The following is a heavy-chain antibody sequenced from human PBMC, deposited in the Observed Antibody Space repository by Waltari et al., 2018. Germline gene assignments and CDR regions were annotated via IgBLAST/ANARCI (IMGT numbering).Heavy chain of an antibody. Sequence: QVQLVQSGAEVKKPGASVKVSCKVSGYTLPDLSMHWVRQAPGKGLEWMGGFDPEDGETIYAQKFQGRVTMTEDTSTDTAYMELSSLRSEDTAVYYCATMGGIGITMIVHNAFDIWGQGTMVTVSS. CDR1: GYTLPDLS. J-gene: IGHJ3*02. D-gene: IGHD3-22*01. CDR3: ATMGGIGITMIVHNAFDI. CDR2: FDPEDGET. V-gene: IGHV1-24*01.